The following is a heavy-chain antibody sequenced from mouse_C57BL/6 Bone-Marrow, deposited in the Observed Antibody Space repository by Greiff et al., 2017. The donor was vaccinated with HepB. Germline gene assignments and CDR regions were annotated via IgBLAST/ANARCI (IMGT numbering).Heavy chain of an antibody. CDR1: GYAFSSSW. CDR2: IYPGDGDT. V-gene: IGHV1-82*01. CDR3: SRRIGHYYGSSYDSMDY. Sequence: VMLVESGPELVKPGASVKISCKASGYAFSSSWMNWVKQRPGKGLEWIGRIYPGDGDTNYNGKFKGKATLTADKSSSTAYMQLSSLTSEDSAVYFCSRRIGHYYGSSYDSMDYWGQGTSVTVSS. D-gene: IGHD1-1*01. J-gene: IGHJ4*01.